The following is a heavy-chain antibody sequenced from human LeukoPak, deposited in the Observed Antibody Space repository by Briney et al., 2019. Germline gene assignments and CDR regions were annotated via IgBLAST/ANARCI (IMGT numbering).Heavy chain of an antibody. D-gene: IGHD6-13*01. CDR3: ARESYSSSWYSSYFDY. J-gene: IGHJ4*02. V-gene: IGHV4-59*01. Sequence: SETLSLTCTVSGGSISSYYWSWIRQPPGKGLEWIGYIYYSGSTNYNPSLKSRVTISVDTSKNQFSLKLSSVTAADTAVYYCARESYSSSWYSSYFDYWGQGTLVTVSS. CDR1: GGSISSYY. CDR2: IYYSGST.